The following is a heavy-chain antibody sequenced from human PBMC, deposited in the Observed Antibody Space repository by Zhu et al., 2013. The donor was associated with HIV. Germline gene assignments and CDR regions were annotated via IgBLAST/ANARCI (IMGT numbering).Heavy chain of an antibody. Sequence: QVQMVQSGAEVKKPGASVKVSCKASGYSFTGYYMHWVRQAPGQGLEWMGWINPKSGGTNYVQKFQGRVTMTRDTSISTAYMELSRLRSDDTAVYYCARESHFIGYCSSTTCPNWFDPGPGNPGHRLL. V-gene: IGHV1-2*02. CDR1: GYSFTGYY. D-gene: IGHD2-2*01. J-gene: IGHJ5*02. CDR2: INPKSGGT. CDR3: ARESHFIGYCSSTTCPNWFDP.